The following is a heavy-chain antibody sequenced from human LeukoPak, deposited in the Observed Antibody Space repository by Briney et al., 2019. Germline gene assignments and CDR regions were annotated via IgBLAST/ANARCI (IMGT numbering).Heavy chain of an antibody. CDR3: ARDYDSIDAFDI. CDR1: GFTFSSYA. CDR2: ISYDGSNK. D-gene: IGHD3-22*01. J-gene: IGHJ3*02. V-gene: IGHV3-30-3*01. Sequence: GGSLRLSCAASGFTFSSYAMHWVRQAPGKGLEWVAVISYDGSNKYYADSVKGRFTISRDNSKNTLCLQMNSLRAEDTAVYYCARDYDSIDAFDIWGQGTMVTVSS.